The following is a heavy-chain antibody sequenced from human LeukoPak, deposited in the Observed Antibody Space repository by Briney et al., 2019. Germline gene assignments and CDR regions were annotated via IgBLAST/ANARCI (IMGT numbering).Heavy chain of an antibody. CDR2: IKQDGSEK. CDR1: GFTFSSYW. V-gene: IGHV3-7*01. J-gene: IGHJ4*02. D-gene: IGHD3-10*01. CDR3: ARDNYYGSGTYGFESY. Sequence: GGSLRLSCAAPGFTFSSYWMSWVRQAPGKGLEWVANIKQDGSEKYYVDSVKGRFTISRDNAKNSLYLQMNSLRAEDTAIYYCARDNYYGSGTYGFESYWGQGTLVTVSS.